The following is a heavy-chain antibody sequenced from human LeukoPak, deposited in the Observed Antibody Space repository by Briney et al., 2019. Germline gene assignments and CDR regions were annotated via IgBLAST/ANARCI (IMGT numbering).Heavy chain of an antibody. J-gene: IGHJ4*02. V-gene: IGHV3-21*01. CDR3: ARDRGDSYYDY. CDR1: GFTFSSYS. D-gene: IGHD2-21*02. CDR2: ISSSSSYI. Sequence: GGPLRLSCAASGFTFSSYSMNWVRQAPGKGLEWVSSISSSSSYIYYADSVKGRFTISRDNAKNSLYLQMNSLRAEDTAVYYCARDRGDSYYDYWGQGTLVTVSS.